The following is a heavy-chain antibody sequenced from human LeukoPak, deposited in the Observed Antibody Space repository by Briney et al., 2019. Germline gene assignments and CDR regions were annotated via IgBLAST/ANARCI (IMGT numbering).Heavy chain of an antibody. CDR2: IKSNTDGGTT. D-gene: IGHD4-23*01. V-gene: IGHV3-15*01. CDR1: VFTLSNAW. CDR3: TAVDYDY. J-gene: IGHJ4*01. Sequence: GGSLRLSCAASVFTLSNAWVTWVRQVPGKGLEWVGRIKSNTDGGTTDYAAPVKGRFTISRDNSENKVYLQMNSLKTEDTAVYYCTAVDYDYWGQGSLVTVSS.